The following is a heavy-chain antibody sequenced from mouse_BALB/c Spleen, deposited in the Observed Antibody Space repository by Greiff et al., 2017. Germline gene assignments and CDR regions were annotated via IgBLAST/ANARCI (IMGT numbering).Heavy chain of an antibody. V-gene: IGHV7-3*02. J-gene: IGHJ4*01. CDR2: IRNKANGYTT. Sequence: EVQLVESGGGLVQPGGSLRLSCATSGFTFTDYYMSWVRQPPGKALEWLGFIRNKANGYTTEYSASVKGRFTISRDNSQSILYLQMNTLRAEDSATYYCARGSSRAMDYWGQGTSVTVSS. CDR3: ARGSSRAMDY. CDR1: GFTFTDYY.